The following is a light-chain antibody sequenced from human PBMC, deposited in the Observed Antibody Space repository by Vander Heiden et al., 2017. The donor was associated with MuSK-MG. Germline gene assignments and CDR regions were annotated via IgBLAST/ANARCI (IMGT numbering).Light chain of an antibody. CDR3: QQLNSYHT. Sequence: DIQLTQSPSFLSASVGDRVTITCRASRGISNYLAWYQQKPGKAPKLLIYAASTWHSGVPSRFSGSASGTEFTLTISSLQPEDFATYYCQQLNSYHTFGQGTKLEIK. CDR1: RGISNY. J-gene: IGKJ2*01. V-gene: IGKV1-9*01. CDR2: AAS.